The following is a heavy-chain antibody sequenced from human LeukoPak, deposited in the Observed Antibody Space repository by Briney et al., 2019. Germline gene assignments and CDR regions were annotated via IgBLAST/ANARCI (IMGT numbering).Heavy chain of an antibody. J-gene: IGHJ3*02. CDR3: ARGSVILSYYDSSGYFRAPTDAFDI. Sequence: GASVKVSCKASGGTFSSYAISWVRQAPGQGLEWMGGIIPIFGTANYAQKFQGRVTITADKSTSTAYMELSSLRSEDTAVYYCARGSVILSYYDSSGYFRAPTDAFDIWGQGTMVTVSS. CDR1: GGTFSSYA. CDR2: IIPIFGTA. D-gene: IGHD3-22*01. V-gene: IGHV1-69*06.